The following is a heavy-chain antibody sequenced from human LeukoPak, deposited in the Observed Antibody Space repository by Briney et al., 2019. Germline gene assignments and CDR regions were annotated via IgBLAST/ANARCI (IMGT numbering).Heavy chain of an antibody. V-gene: IGHV3-9*01. Sequence: PGRSLRLSCAASGFTFNDHAMYWVRQPPGKGLEWVSGINWNSDKIGYADSVKGRFTISRDDAKTSLLLQMNSLRAEDTDLYYCARASYYYDTTGLGAVDIWGQGTRVTVSS. CDR2: INWNSDKI. CDR3: ARASYYYDTTGLGAVDI. D-gene: IGHD3-22*01. J-gene: IGHJ3*02. CDR1: GFTFNDHA.